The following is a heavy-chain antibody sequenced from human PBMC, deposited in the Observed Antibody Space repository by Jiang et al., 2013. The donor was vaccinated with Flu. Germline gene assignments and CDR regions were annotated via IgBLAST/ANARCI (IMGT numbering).Heavy chain of an antibody. V-gene: IGHV1-46*01. D-gene: IGHD1-26*01. CDR2: IQPGGGTT. J-gene: IGHJ4*02. CDR1: GFTFTNYY. CDR3: ARRHSSGIYYLDY. Sequence: CKATGFTFTNYYIHWVRQAPGQGLEWVGIIQPGGGTTSYAQKFQGRVTMTRDTSTSTVYMELSSLRSEDTAVYYCARRHSSGIYYLDYWGQGTLVTVSS.